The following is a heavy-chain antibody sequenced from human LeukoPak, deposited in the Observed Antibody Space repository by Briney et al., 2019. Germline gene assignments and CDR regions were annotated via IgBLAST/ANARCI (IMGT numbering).Heavy chain of an antibody. CDR3: ARDNGNKYYFDY. CDR1: GFTFSSST. V-gene: IGHV3-21*04. Sequence: GGSLRLACAASGFTFSSSTMEWVCQAPGKGLEWVSSISSTSSSIYYTDSVKGRFTISRDNTKNSLYLQMNSLRAEDTAVYYCARDNGNKYYFDYWGQGTLVTVSS. J-gene: IGHJ4*02. CDR2: ISSTSSSI. D-gene: IGHD2-8*01.